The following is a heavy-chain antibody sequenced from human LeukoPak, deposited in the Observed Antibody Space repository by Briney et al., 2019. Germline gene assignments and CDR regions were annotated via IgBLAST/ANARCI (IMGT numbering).Heavy chain of an antibody. Sequence: ASVKVSCKASGYTFTSYDINWVRQATGQGLERMGWMNPNSGNTGYAQKFQGRVTMTRNTSISTAYMELSSLRSEDTAVYYCARLFGSNYGMDVWGQGTTVTVSS. V-gene: IGHV1-8*01. J-gene: IGHJ6*02. CDR1: GYTFTSYD. D-gene: IGHD3-16*01. CDR2: MNPNSGNT. CDR3: ARLFGSNYGMDV.